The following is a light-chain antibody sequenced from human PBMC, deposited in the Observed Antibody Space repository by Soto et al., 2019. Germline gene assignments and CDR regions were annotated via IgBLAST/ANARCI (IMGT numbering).Light chain of an antibody. CDR3: ASYAANNNLV. CDR2: EVT. Sequence: QSALTQPPSASGSPGQSVTISCTGTSSDVGGYNYVSWYQQHPGKAPKPVIFEVTKRPSGVPDRFSGSKSGNTASLTVSGLQADDEANYYCASYAANNNLVFGGGTKLTVL. J-gene: IGLJ2*01. V-gene: IGLV2-8*01. CDR1: SSDVGGYNY.